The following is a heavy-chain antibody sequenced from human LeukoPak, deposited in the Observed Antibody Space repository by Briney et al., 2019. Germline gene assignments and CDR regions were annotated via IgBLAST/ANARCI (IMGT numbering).Heavy chain of an antibody. V-gene: IGHV1-2*02. Sequence: ASVKVSCKASGYTFTGYYMHWARQAPGQGLEWMGWINPNSGGTAYAEKFQGRVTMTRDTSINTAYMELRSLRSDDTAVYYCARSSSVTIPGYYFDYWGQGTLVTVSS. CDR1: GYTFTGYY. CDR3: ARSSSVTIPGYYFDY. D-gene: IGHD2-21*01. J-gene: IGHJ4*02. CDR2: INPNSGGT.